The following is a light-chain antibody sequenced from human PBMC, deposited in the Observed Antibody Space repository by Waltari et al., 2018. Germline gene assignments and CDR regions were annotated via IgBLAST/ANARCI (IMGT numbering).Light chain of an antibody. CDR2: RNS. V-gene: IGLV1-40*01. CDR1: NSNIRAAYD. J-gene: IGLJ2*01. Sequence: QSVLTQPPSVSGAPGTRVAISCTGRNSNIRAAYDVHYYQQLPGTPPNLLIFRNSHWPSGVPDRFSGPRSATSASLAITGRWADDEAIYYCQSYDNTLCVVFGRGTKVTGL. CDR3: QSYDNTLCVV.